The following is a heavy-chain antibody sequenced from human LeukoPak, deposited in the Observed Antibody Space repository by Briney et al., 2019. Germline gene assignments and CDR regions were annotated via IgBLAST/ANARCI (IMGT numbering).Heavy chain of an antibody. Sequence: SQTLSLTCAISGDSVPSNSAAWNWIRQSPSRGLEWLGRTYYRSKWYNDYAVSVKSRITINPDTSKNQFSLQLNSVTPEDTAVYYCARGERVYSSSWYPPSCYFDYWGQGTLVTVSS. V-gene: IGHV6-1*01. J-gene: IGHJ4*02. CDR3: ARGERVYSSSWYPPSCYFDY. CDR2: TYYRSKWYN. D-gene: IGHD6-13*01. CDR1: GDSVPSNSAA.